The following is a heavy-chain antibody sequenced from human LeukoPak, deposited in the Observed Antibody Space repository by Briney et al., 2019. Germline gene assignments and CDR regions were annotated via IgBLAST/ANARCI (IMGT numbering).Heavy chain of an antibody. CDR2: ISYDGSNK. D-gene: IGHD6-13*01. Sequence: GGSLRLSCAASGFTFSSYGIHWVRQAPGKGLEWVAVISYDGSNKFYADSVKGRFTISRDNSKNTLFLQMNSLRPEDTAVYYCARGTIAAAGYYYFDYWGQGTQVTVSS. J-gene: IGHJ4*02. V-gene: IGHV3-30*03. CDR3: ARGTIAAAGYYYFDY. CDR1: GFTFSSYG.